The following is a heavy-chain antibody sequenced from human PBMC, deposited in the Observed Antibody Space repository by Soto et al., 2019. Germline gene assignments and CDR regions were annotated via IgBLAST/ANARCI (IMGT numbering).Heavy chain of an antibody. CDR2: INHTGGT. CDR3: ATRITVFGLLIPPFDP. J-gene: IGHJ5*02. Sequence: SEALCLTCAVYGGSVNGYYWNWRRQPPGKGLEWIGEINHTGGTHYNPSLKPRVTMSVDTSKNQFSLRLSSVTAADTAIYYCATRITVFGLLIPPFDPWGQGTQVTVS. D-gene: IGHD3-3*01. CDR1: GGSVNGYY. V-gene: IGHV4-34*01.